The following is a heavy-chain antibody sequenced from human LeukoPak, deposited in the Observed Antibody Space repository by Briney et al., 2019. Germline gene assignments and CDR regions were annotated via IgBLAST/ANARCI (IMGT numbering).Heavy chain of an antibody. J-gene: IGHJ6*03. Sequence: ASMKVSCKASGYTFIDYFIHWVRQAPGQGLEWMGRINPNSGGTNYAQKFQGRVTMTSDTSISTAYMELSRLRSDDTAVYYCASEYNWNDPAYYYYMDVWGKGTTVTVSS. V-gene: IGHV1-2*06. CDR1: GYTFIDYF. D-gene: IGHD1-20*01. CDR2: INPNSGGT. CDR3: ASEYNWNDPAYYYYMDV.